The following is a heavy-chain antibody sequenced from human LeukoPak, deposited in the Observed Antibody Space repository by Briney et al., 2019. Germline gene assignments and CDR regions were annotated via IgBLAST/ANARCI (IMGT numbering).Heavy chain of an antibody. D-gene: IGHD6-13*01. CDR3: ARDGRQQLANWFDP. V-gene: IGHV3-30*02. CDR1: GFTFSNFG. J-gene: IGHJ5*02. CDR2: LRYDETTK. Sequence: GGSLRLSCAASGFTFSNFGMNWVRQSPGKGLEWLAFLRYDETTKNYADSVKGRFTISRDNAKNSLYLQMNSLRAEDTAVYYCARDGRQQLANWFDPWGQGTLVTVSS.